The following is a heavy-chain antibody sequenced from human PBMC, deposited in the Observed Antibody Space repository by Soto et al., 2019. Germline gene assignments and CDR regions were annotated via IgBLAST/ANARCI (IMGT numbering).Heavy chain of an antibody. CDR2: INPNSGGT. D-gene: IGHD3-22*01. V-gene: IGHV1-2*02. Sequence: GASVKVSCKASGFTFTAYYMHWVRQAPGQGLEWMGWINPNSGGTNYAQKFQGRVTMTRDTSISTAYMELSSLTSDDSAVYYCARSSSNYDSSGPQGYWGQGTLVTVSS. CDR3: ARSSSNYDSSGPQGY. J-gene: IGHJ4*02. CDR1: GFTFTAYY.